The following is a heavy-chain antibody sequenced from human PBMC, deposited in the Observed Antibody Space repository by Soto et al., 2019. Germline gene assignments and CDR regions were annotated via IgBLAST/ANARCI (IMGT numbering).Heavy chain of an antibody. J-gene: IGHJ5*02. CDR3: ARQKKYLLTDSYTNYFDP. CDR2: ISAYNGNT. D-gene: IGHD3-9*01. V-gene: IGHV1-18*01. Sequence: DSVKVSCKASGFTFSNYGITWLRQVPGQGLEWMGWISAYNGNTVHAQEYQGRLTMTTDTSTSTAYMELRSLRPDDPAVYYCARQKKYLLTDSYTNYFDPWGQLALVPVSS. CDR1: GFTFSNYG.